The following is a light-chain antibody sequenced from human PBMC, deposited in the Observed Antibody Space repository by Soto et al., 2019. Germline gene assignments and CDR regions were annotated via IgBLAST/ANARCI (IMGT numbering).Light chain of an antibody. J-gene: IGKJ1*01. CDR3: QQYDKWPTWT. Sequence: PGERATLSCRASQSFRGLLAWYQQKPGQAPRLLIYDAYNRATGIPPRFSGSGSGTDFTLTISSLQSEDFAVYYCQQYDKWPTWTFGQGTKVDIK. CDR2: DAY. V-gene: IGKV3D-15*01. CDR1: QSFRGL.